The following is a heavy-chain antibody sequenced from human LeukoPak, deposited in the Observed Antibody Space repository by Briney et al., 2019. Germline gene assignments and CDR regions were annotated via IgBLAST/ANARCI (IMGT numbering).Heavy chain of an antibody. CDR1: GGSISSSSYY. J-gene: IGHJ4*02. D-gene: IGHD3-22*01. Sequence: PSETLPLTCTVSGGSISSSSYYWGWIRQPPGKGLEWIGSIYYSGSTYYNPSLKSRVTISVDTSKNQFSLKLSSVTAADTAVYYCASGIVVVKYWGQGTLVTVSS. V-gene: IGHV4-39*07. CDR3: ASGIVVVKY. CDR2: IYYSGST.